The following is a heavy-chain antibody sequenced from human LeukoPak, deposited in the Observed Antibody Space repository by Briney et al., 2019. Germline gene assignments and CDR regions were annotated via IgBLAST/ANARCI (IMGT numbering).Heavy chain of an antibody. Sequence: SGGSLRLSCVASGFIFSSYTMIWARQAPGKGLEWVSSIATSTSYYAESVEGRFTISRDNAKNSLYLQMNCLRAEDTAVYYCVRGGYYDSRDAFHIWGQGTVVTVSS. CDR3: VRGGYYDSRDAFHI. CDR2: IATSTS. V-gene: IGHV3-21*01. J-gene: IGHJ3*02. D-gene: IGHD3-22*01. CDR1: GFIFSSYT.